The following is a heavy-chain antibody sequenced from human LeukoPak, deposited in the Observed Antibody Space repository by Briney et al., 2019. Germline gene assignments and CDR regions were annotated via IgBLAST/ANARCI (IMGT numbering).Heavy chain of an antibody. CDR3: ARDQSSSWSDYYGMDV. V-gene: IGHV1-18*01. D-gene: IGHD6-13*01. CDR1: GYTFTSYG. J-gene: IGHJ6*02. CDR2: ISAYNGNT. Sequence: ASVKVSCKASGYTFTSYGISWVRQAPGQGLEWMGWISAYNGNTNYAQKLQGRVTMTTDTSTSTAYMELRSLRSDDTAVYYCARDQSSSWSDYYGMDVWGQGTTVTVSS.